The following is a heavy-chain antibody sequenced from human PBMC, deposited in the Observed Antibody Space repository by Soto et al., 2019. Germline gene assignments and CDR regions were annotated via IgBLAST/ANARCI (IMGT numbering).Heavy chain of an antibody. CDR1: GGSISSSSYY. CDR3: ARLWQIVVVPAARFDP. J-gene: IGHJ5*02. CDR2: IYYSGST. Sequence: QLQLQESGPGLVKPSETLSLTCTVSGGSISSSSYYWGWIRQPPGKGLEWIGSIYYSGSTYYNPSLKSRVTRSEDTSKNQFSLKLSSVTAADTAVYYCARLWQIVVVPAARFDPWGQGTLVTVSS. D-gene: IGHD2-2*01. V-gene: IGHV4-39*01.